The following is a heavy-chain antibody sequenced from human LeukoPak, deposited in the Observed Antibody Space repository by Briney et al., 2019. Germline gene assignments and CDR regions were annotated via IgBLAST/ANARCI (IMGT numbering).Heavy chain of an antibody. V-gene: IGHV1-2*06. CDR3: ARDGYQM. J-gene: IGHJ1*01. Sequence: RASVKVSCKTSGYTFTDYSMHWVRQAPGQGLEWMGRINPYSGVTDYAQKFKGRVTMTRDTSISTAYMELSRLRFDDTAVYYCARDGYQMWGQGTLVTVFS. CDR2: INPYSGVT. D-gene: IGHD2-2*01. CDR1: GYTFTDYS.